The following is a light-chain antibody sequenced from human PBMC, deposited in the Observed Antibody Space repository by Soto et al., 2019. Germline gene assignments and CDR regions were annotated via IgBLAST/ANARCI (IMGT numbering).Light chain of an antibody. CDR3: HHFGSSRHT. J-gene: IGKJ2*01. V-gene: IGKV3-20*01. Sequence: EIMVTHSPGTLSSSPGERATLSCRASQSVSSTYLAWYRHKPGQAPRLLIYGASSRAAGIPDRFSGSGSGTDFTLTISRLEPEDFAVYYCHHFGSSRHTFGQGTKVDIK. CDR1: QSVSSTY. CDR2: GAS.